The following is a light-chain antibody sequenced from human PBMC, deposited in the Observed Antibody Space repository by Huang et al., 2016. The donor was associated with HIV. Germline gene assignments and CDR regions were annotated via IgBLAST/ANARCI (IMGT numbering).Light chain of an antibody. CDR2: DAS. Sequence: EIVLTQSPATLSLSPGERATLSCRASQSVSSYLAWYQQKPGQAPRLLIYDASNRATGIPARFSGSGSGTDFALTSSSLEPEDFAVYYCQQRSNWAPITFGGGTKVEIK. V-gene: IGKV3-11*01. CDR1: QSVSSY. CDR3: QQRSNWAPIT. J-gene: IGKJ4*01.